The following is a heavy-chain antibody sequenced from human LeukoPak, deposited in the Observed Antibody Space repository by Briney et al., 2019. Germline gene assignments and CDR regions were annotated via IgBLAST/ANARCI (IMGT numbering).Heavy chain of an antibody. D-gene: IGHD6-6*01. CDR3: ARRKKSSSTDYFDC. J-gene: IGHJ4*02. Sequence: GESLKISCKGSGYSFTSYWIGWVRQVPGKGLEWMGIIYPGDSDTRYSPSFQGQVTISADKSISTAYRQWSSLKASDAAMYYCARRKKSSSTDYFDCWGQGTLVTVCS. CDR1: GYSFTSYW. V-gene: IGHV5-51*01. CDR2: IYPGDSDT.